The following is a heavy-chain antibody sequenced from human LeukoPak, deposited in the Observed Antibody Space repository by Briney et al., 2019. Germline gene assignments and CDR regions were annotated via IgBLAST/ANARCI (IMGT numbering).Heavy chain of an antibody. CDR1: GGSISGGDYY. CDR3: ARTTVTTGRCLDY. V-gene: IGHV4-30-4*08. J-gene: IGHJ4*02. CDR2: IYYSGGT. D-gene: IGHD4-17*01. Sequence: SETLSLTCTVSGGSISGGDYYWSWIRQPPGKGLEWIGYIYYSGGTYYNPSLKSRVTISVDTSKNQFSLKLSSVTAADTAVYYCARTTVTTGRCLDYWGQGTLVTVSS.